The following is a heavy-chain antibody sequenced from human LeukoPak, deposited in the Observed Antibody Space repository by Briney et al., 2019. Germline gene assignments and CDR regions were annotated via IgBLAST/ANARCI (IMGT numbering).Heavy chain of an antibody. J-gene: IGHJ4*02. V-gene: IGHV3-30*03. CDR2: ISFDENNK. D-gene: IGHD2-21*02. Sequence: GGSLRLSCAASGFSFTSYGMHWVRQAPGKGLEWVAVISFDENNKFYADSVKGRLTISRDNAKNSLYLQMNSLRAEDTAVYYCASTAVVTVQIDYWGQGTLVTVSS. CDR1: GFSFTSYG. CDR3: ASTAVVTVQIDY.